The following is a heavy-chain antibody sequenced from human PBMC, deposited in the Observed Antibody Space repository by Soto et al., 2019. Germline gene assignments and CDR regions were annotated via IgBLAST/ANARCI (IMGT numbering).Heavy chain of an antibody. CDR1: GGSISSYY. Sequence: PSETLSLTCTVSGGSISSYYWSWIRQPPGKGLEWIGYIYYSGSTNYNPSLKSRVTISVDTSKNQFSLKLSSVTAADTAVYYCARGARSEYGALSHYYYYMDVWGKGTTVTVSS. D-gene: IGHD4-17*01. V-gene: IGHV4-59*01. CDR3: ARGARSEYGALSHYYYYMDV. CDR2: IYYSGST. J-gene: IGHJ6*03.